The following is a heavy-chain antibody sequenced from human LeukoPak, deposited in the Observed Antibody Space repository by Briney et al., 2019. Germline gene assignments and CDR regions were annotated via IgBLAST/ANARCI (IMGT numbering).Heavy chain of an antibody. J-gene: IGHJ6*03. D-gene: IGHD1-26*01. V-gene: IGHV3-23*01. CDR2: ISGSGGST. CDR1: GFTFSSYA. Sequence: GGSLRLSCAASGFTFSSYAMSWVRQAPGKGLEWVSAISGSGGSTYYADSVKGRFTISRDNSKNTLYLQMNSLRAEDTAVYYCAKHRGSYYSDYYYYMDVWGKGTTVTVSS. CDR3: AKHRGSYYSDYYYYMDV.